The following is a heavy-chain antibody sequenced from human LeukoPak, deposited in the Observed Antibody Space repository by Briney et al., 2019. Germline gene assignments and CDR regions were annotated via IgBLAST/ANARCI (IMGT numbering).Heavy chain of an antibody. CDR3: ARLKQQLVLRGYGMDV. J-gene: IGHJ6*02. D-gene: IGHD6-13*01. V-gene: IGHV3-48*03. CDR2: ISSSGSTI. Sequence: GGSLRLSCAASGFTFSSYEMNWVRQAPGKGLEWGSYISSSGSTIYYADSVKGRFTISRDNAKNSLYLQMNSLRAEDTAVYYCARLKQQLVLRGYGMDVWGQGTTVTVSS. CDR1: GFTFSSYE.